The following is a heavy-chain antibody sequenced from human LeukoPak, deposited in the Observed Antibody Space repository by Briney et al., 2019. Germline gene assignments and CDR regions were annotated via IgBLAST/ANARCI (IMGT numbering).Heavy chain of an antibody. CDR2: MNPTSGNT. CDR1: GYTFTDYD. D-gene: IGHD4-17*01. Sequence: ASVKVSCKASGYTFTDYDINWVRQASGQGLEWMGWMNPTSGNTGYAQKFQGRVSMTTDTSTSTAYMELRSLRSDDTAVYYCARDLYPGNDYGDSKQSDYWGQGTLVTVSS. CDR3: ARDLYPGNDYGDSKQSDY. J-gene: IGHJ4*02. V-gene: IGHV1-8*01.